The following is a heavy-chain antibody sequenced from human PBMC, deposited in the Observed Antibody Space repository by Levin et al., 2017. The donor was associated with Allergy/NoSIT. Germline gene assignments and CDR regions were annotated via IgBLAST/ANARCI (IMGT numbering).Heavy chain of an antibody. V-gene: IGHV3-23*01. CDR1: GFTFSSYA. D-gene: IGHD2-2*01. J-gene: IGHJ3*02. Sequence: PGGSLRLSCAASGFTFSSYAMSWVRQAPGKGLEWVSAISGSGGSTYYADSVKGRFTISRDNSKNTLYLQMNSLRAEDTAVYYCAKGGVGDIVVVPAAMHVWENAFDIWGQGTMVTVSS. CDR3: AKGGVGDIVVVPAAMHVWENAFDI. CDR2: ISGSGGST.